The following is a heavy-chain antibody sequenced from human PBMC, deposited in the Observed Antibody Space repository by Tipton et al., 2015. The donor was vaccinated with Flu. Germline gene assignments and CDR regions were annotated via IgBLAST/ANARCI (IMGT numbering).Heavy chain of an antibody. V-gene: IGHV3-20*01. CDR2: INWKGGST. Sequence: SLRLSCAAFGFTFNDYDMSWVRQAPGKGLEWVSGINWKGGSTGYADSVKGRFTISRDNAKNSLYLQMNSLRAEDTALYHCARVRITGTTRSLDYWGQGTLVTVSS. CDR1: GFTFNDYD. D-gene: IGHD1-7*01. CDR3: ARVRITGTTRSLDY. J-gene: IGHJ4*02.